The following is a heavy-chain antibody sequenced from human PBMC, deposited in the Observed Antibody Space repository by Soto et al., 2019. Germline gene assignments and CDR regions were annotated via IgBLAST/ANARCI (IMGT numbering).Heavy chain of an antibody. J-gene: IGHJ4*02. CDR3: ARVHRAALSCRCGSCRYYFDY. Sequence: QVQLVQSGAEVKKPGASVKVSCKASGYTFTSYYMHWVRQAPGQGLEWMGIINPSGGSTSYAQKFQGRVTMTRDRSTSIVYMEMSSLRSEDKAVYYCARVHRAALSCRCGSCRYYFDYRGQGTLVTVSS. CDR2: INPSGGST. D-gene: IGHD2-15*01. V-gene: IGHV1-46*03. CDR1: GYTFTSYY.